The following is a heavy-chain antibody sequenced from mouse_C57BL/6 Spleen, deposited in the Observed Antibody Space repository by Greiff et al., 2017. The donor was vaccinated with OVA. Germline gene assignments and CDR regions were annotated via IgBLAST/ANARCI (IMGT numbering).Heavy chain of an antibody. V-gene: IGHV5-6*01. CDR2: ISSGGSDT. J-gene: IGHJ3*01. D-gene: IGHD2-3*01. Sequence: EVKVVESGGDLVKPGGSLKLSCAASGFTFSSYGMSWVRQTPDKRLEWVASISSGGSDTYYADSVKGRFTISRDNAKNTLYLQMSSLKSEDTAMYYCAVQVVTTGEAWFADWGQGTLVTVSA. CDR3: AVQVVTTGEAWFAD. CDR1: GFTFSSYG.